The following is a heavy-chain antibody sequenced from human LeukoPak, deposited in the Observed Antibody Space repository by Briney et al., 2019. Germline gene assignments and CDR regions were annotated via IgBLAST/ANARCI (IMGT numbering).Heavy chain of an antibody. J-gene: IGHJ5*02. CDR3: ARDIGLVRGIIMAP. V-gene: IGHV1-18*01. Sequence: ASVKVSCKASGYTFTNYGISWVRQAPGQGLEWVAWISLATGAPSYAQKFQGRVTLTTDTSTSTAYMELRSLKSDDTAVYYCARDIGLVRGIIMAPWGQGTQVTVSS. CDR2: ISLATGAP. CDR1: GYTFTNYG. D-gene: IGHD3-10*01.